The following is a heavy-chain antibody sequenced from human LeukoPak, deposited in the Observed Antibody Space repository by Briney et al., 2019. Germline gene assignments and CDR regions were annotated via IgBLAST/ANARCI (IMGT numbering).Heavy chain of an antibody. J-gene: IGHJ4*02. CDR2: SSWNDDK. CDR1: GFSLSTSGVG. D-gene: IGHD3-3*01. V-gene: IGHV2-5*01. CDR3: AHSGFLEWLGEYYFDY. Sequence: CGPTLATPTQTLTLTCTFSGFSLSTSGVGVGWIRQPPGKALEWLALSSWNDDKRYSPSLKSRLTITKDTPKNQVLLTMTNMDPVDTATYDCAHSGFLEWLGEYYFDYWGQGTLVTVSS.